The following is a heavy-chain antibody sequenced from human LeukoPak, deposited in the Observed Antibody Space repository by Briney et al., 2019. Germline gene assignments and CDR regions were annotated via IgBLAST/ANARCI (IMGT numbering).Heavy chain of an antibody. CDR3: ARHDYGDYSRVDWYFDL. V-gene: IGHV4-39*01. CDR1: GGSISSSSYY. J-gene: IGHJ2*01. D-gene: IGHD4-17*01. CDR2: IYYSGST. Sequence: SETLSLTCTVSGGSISSSSYYWGWIRQPSGKGLEWIGSIYYSGSTYYNPSLKSRVTISVDTSKNQFSLKLSSVTAADTAVYYCARHDYGDYSRVDWYFDLWGRGTLVTVPS.